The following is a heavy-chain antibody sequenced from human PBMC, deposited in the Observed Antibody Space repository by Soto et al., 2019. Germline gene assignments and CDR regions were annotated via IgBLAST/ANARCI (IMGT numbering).Heavy chain of an antibody. D-gene: IGHD3-10*01. CDR3: AHSRGVYYYGMDV. Sequence: GGSLRLSCAASGFTFSSYAMSWVRQAPGKGLEWVSAISGSGGSTYYADSVKGRFTISRDNSKNTLYLQMNSLRAEDTAVYYCAHSRGVYYYGMDVWGQGTTVTVSS. CDR2: ISGSGGST. CDR1: GFTFSSYA. V-gene: IGHV3-23*01. J-gene: IGHJ6*02.